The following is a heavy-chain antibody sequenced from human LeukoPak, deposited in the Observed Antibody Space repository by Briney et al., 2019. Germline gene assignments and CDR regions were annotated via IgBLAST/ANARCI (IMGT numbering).Heavy chain of an antibody. CDR3: ARDAVDTANAV. CDR2: INSDGSIT. Sequence: GSLRLSCAASGFTFRSYWMHWVRQAPGRGLVWVSHINSDGSITSYADSVKGRFTISRDNAKNTLYLQMNSLRAEDTAVYYCARDAVDTANAVWGQGTTVTVSS. CDR1: GFTFRSYW. D-gene: IGHD5-18*01. J-gene: IGHJ6*02. V-gene: IGHV3-74*01.